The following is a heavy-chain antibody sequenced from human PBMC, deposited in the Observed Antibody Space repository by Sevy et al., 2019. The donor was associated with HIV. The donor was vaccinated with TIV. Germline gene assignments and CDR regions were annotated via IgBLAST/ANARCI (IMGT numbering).Heavy chain of an antibody. D-gene: IGHD3-3*01. V-gene: IGHV3-7*01. CDR2: IKQDGSEK. CDR1: GFTFSSYW. CDR3: ARTPTIFGARASGYYDFDY. J-gene: IGHJ4*02. Sequence: GGSLRLSCAASGFTFSSYWMSWVRQAPGKGLEWVANIKQDGSEKYYVDSVKGRFTISRDNAKNSLYLQMNILRAEDTAGYYCARTPTIFGARASGYYDFDYWGQGTLVTVSS.